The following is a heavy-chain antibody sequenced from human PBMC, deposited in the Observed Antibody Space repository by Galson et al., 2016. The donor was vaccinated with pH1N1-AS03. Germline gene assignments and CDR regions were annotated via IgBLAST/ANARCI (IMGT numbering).Heavy chain of an antibody. J-gene: IGHJ6*02. V-gene: IGHV4-4*07. CDR2: IYASGNT. Sequence: SETLSLTCTVSGVSITTYYWSWNRHPAGKGLEWVGRIYASGNTNYNPSLKSRVTMSVDTSKNQFSLTLNSVTAADTAVYFCARDFGSGHYMNYYNYGMDIWGQGTTVTVSS. D-gene: IGHD3-10*01. CDR3: ARDFGSGHYMNYYNYGMDI. CDR1: GVSITTYY.